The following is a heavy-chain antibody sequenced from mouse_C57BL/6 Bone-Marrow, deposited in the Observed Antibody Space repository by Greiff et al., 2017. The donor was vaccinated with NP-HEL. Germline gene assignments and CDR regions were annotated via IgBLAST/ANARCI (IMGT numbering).Heavy chain of an antibody. CDR1: GFNITDYY. D-gene: IGHD2-2*01. J-gene: IGHJ3*01. Sequence: VQLQQSGAELVKPGASVKLSCTASGFNITDYYMHWVKQRTEQGLEWIGRIDPEDGDTKYAPKFQGKATLTADTASNTAYLQLSSLTSEDTAVYDCGGGGYGYGFAYGGQGTLVTVSA. CDR2: IDPEDGDT. CDR3: GGGGYGYGFAY. V-gene: IGHV14-2*01.